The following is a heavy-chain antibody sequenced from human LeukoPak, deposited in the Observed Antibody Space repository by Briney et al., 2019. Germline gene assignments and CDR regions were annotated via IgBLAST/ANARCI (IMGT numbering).Heavy chain of an antibody. CDR2: ISYDGSNK. Sequence: PGGSLRLSCAASGFTFSSYGMHWVRQAPGKGLVWLAIISYDGSNKYYADSVKVGFTISRYNSKNTLDLQMNSLRAEDTAVYYCAKGNMATMLGPGMDVWGQGTTVTVSS. V-gene: IGHV3-30*18. CDR1: GFTFSSYG. D-gene: IGHD5-24*01. J-gene: IGHJ6*02. CDR3: AKGNMATMLGPGMDV.